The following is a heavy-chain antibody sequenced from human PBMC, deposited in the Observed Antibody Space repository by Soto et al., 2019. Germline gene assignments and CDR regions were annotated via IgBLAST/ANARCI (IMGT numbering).Heavy chain of an antibody. V-gene: IGHV3-30-3*01. D-gene: IGHD2-8*01. J-gene: IGHJ4*02. Sequence: QVQLVESGGGVVQPGRSLRLSCAASGFTFSSYAMHWVRQAPGKGLEWVAVISYDGSNKYYADSVKGRFTISRDNSKNTLYLQMNSLRAEDTAVYYCAREDIVLMVYDYWGQGTLVTVSS. CDR3: AREDIVLMVYDY. CDR2: ISYDGSNK. CDR1: GFTFSSYA.